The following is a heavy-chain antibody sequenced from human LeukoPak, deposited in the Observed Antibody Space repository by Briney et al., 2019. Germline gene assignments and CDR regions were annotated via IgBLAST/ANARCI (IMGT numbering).Heavy chain of an antibody. CDR1: GFTVSSNY. CDR2: IYSGGST. V-gene: IGHV3-53*01. CDR3: ARVVSSWPLYYYYMDV. Sequence: GGSLRLSCAASGFTVSSNYMSWVRQAPGKGLEWVSVIYSGGSTCYADSVKGRFTISRDNSKNTLYLQMNSLRAEDTAVYYCARVVSSWPLYYYYMDVWGKGTTVTVSS. J-gene: IGHJ6*03. D-gene: IGHD2-15*01.